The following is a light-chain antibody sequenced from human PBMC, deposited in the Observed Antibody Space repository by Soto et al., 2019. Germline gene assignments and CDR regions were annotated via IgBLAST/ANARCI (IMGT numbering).Light chain of an antibody. CDR2: KAS. V-gene: IGKV1-5*03. CDR1: QTISSW. Sequence: DIQMTQSPSTLSGSVGDRVTITCRASQTISSWLAWYQQNPGKAPKLLIYKASTLKSGVPSRFSGSGSGPEFTLTISSLQPDDFATYYCQQYNSYSEAFGQGTKVELK. J-gene: IGKJ1*01. CDR3: QQYNSYSEA.